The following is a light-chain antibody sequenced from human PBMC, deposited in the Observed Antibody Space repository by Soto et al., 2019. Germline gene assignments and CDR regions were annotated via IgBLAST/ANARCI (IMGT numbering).Light chain of an antibody. CDR2: KAS. CDR3: QQYDNRCT. V-gene: IGKV1-5*03. CDR1: QNVNGW. Sequence: DIQMTQSPSTLSASVGDRVTITCRASQNVNGWLAWYQQKPGKAPKLLINKASTLESGVPSRFSGRGFGTEFTLTISSMQTDDFATYYCQQYDNRCTFDQGTKVDIK. J-gene: IGKJ1*01.